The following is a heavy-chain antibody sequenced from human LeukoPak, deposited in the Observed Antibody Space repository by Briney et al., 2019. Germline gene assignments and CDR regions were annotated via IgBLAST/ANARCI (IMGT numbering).Heavy chain of an antibody. Sequence: SETLSLTCTVSGGSISSYYWSWIRQPPGKGLEWIGYIYYSGTTNYNPSLKSRLTMSVDTSKNQFSLKLSSVTAADTAVYYCARDYGGKSDYWGQGTLVTVSS. V-gene: IGHV4-59*01. D-gene: IGHD4-23*01. CDR1: GGSISSYY. CDR3: ARDYGGKSDY. CDR2: IYYSGTT. J-gene: IGHJ4*02.